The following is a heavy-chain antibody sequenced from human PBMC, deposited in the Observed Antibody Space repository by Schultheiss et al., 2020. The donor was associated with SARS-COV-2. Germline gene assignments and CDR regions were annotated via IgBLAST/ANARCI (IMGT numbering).Heavy chain of an antibody. CDR2: IYYSGST. V-gene: IGHV4-39*07. CDR1: GGSISSSSYY. J-gene: IGHJ6*02. D-gene: IGHD3-10*01. CDR3: AGAITMVRGVITELQGYYYGMDV. Sequence: SETLSLTCTVSGGSISSSSYYWGWIRQPPGKGLEWIGSIYYSGSTYYNPSLKSRVTISVDTSKNQFSLKLSSVTAADTAVYYCAGAITMVRGVITELQGYYYGMDVWGQGTTVTVSS.